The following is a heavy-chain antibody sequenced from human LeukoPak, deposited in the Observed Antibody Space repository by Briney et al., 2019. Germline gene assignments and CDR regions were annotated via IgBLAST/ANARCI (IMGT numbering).Heavy chain of an antibody. V-gene: IGHV5-51*01. Sequence: GESLKISCKASGYSFTSYWIGWVRQMPGKGLEWMGIIYPGDSDTRYNPSFQGQVTISADKSISTAYLQWSSLKASDTAMYYCARQSEPRGYSYGYCDYWGQGTLVTVSS. D-gene: IGHD5-18*01. CDR2: IYPGDSDT. CDR1: GYSFTSYW. CDR3: ARQSEPRGYSYGYCDY. J-gene: IGHJ4*02.